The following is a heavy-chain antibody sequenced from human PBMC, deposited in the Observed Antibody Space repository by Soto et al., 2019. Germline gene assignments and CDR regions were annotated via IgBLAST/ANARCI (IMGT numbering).Heavy chain of an antibody. J-gene: IGHJ4*02. Sequence: PGGSLRLSCQASGFNFDNYGVHWVRQAPGKGLEWVAVITYDGSFQYYADSVKGRFTISRDNSTNTLSLHLNTLKPEDTAVYHCAKDRVGGTFYTPLAFWGQGTLVTVSS. CDR1: GFNFDNYG. D-gene: IGHD1-7*01. CDR3: AKDRVGGTFYTPLAF. CDR2: ITYDGSFQ. V-gene: IGHV3-30*18.